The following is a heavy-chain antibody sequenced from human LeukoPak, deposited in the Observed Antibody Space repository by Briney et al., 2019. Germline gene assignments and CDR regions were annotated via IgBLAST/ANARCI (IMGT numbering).Heavy chain of an antibody. D-gene: IGHD3-3*01. J-gene: IGHJ6*03. CDR2: INPNSGGT. V-gene: IGHV1-2*02. CDR1: GYTFTGYY. CDR3: ARDSPAPLRFLEWLSHGGYYYYMDV. Sequence: GASVKVSCKASGYTFTGYYMHWVRQAPGQGLEWMGWINPNSGGTNYAQKFQGRVTMTRDTSTSTAYMELRSLRSDDTAVYYCARDSPAPLRFLEWLSHGGYYYYMDVWGKGTTVTVSS.